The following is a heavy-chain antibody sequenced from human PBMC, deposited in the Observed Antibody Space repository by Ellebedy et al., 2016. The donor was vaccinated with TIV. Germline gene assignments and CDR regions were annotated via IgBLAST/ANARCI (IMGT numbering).Heavy chain of an antibody. CDR2: IYSSGST. D-gene: IGHD1-26*01. CDR1: GDSINNYY. Sequence: SETLSLTCTVSGDSINNYYWSWIRQPPGEGLEWIGYIYSSGSTNYNPSLKSRVTISVDTSKNQFSLRLSSVSAADTAVYYCARVQLELLTVESYYYYMDVWGKGTMVTVSS. V-gene: IGHV4-59*01. J-gene: IGHJ6*03. CDR3: ARVQLELLTVESYYYYMDV.